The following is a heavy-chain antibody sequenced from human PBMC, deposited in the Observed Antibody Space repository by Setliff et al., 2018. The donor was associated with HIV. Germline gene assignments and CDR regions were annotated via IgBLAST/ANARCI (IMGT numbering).Heavy chain of an antibody. CDR2: INPSGGST. D-gene: IGHD5-12*01. CDR3: ARAGVGGYSGYDRDYYYYMDV. J-gene: IGHJ6*03. V-gene: IGHV1-46*01. CDR1: GYSFTGYY. Sequence: ASVKVSCKASGYSFTGYYMHWVRQAPGQGLEWMGIINPSGGSTSYAQKFQGRVTMTRDTSTSTVYMELSSLRSEDTAVYYCARAGVGGYSGYDRDYYYYMDVWGKGTTVTVSS.